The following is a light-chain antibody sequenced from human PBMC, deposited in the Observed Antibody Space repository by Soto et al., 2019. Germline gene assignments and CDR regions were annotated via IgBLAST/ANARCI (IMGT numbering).Light chain of an antibody. CDR3: SSYRSSSLSFV. CDR2: EVS. J-gene: IGLJ1*01. V-gene: IGLV2-14*01. Sequence: HSVLTQPASVSGSPGQSITISCTGTSSDVGAYNFVSWYQHHPGKAPKLMIYEVSNRPSGVSNRISASKSGNTASLTISGLQAEDEADYYCSSYRSSSLSFVFGSGTKVTVL. CDR1: SSDVGAYNF.